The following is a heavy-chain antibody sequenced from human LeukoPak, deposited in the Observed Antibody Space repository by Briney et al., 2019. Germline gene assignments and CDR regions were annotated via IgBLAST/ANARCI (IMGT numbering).Heavy chain of an antibody. J-gene: IGHJ4*02. V-gene: IGHV1-69*05. Sequence: SVKVSCKASGGTFSSYAISWVRQAPGQGLEWMGGIIPIFGTANYAQKFQGRVTITTDESTSTAYMELSSLRSEDTAVYYCARHHPDYDILTGYQPSYYFDYWGQGTLVTVSS. CDR1: GGTFSSYA. CDR3: ARHHPDYDILTGYQPSYYFDY. CDR2: IIPIFGTA. D-gene: IGHD3-9*01.